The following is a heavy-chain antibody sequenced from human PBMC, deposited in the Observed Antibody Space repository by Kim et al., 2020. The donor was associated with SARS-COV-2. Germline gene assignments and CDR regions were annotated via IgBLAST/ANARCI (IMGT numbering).Heavy chain of an antibody. Sequence: ASVKVSCKASGYTFTGYYMHWVRQAPGQGLEWMGWINPNSGGTNYAQKFQGRVTMTRDTSISTAYMELSRLRSDDTAVYYCARDVPVDTAMPAGDYWGQGTLVTVSS. J-gene: IGHJ4*02. CDR3: ARDVPVDTAMPAGDY. CDR1: GYTFTGYY. D-gene: IGHD5-18*01. V-gene: IGHV1-2*02. CDR2: INPNSGGT.